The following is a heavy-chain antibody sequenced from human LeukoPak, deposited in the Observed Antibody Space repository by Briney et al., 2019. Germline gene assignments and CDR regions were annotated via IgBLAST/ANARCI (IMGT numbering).Heavy chain of an antibody. D-gene: IGHD6-19*01. CDR1: GYTFTSYA. CDR2: INAGNGNT. J-gene: IGHJ4*02. V-gene: IGHV1-3*01. Sequence: ASVKVSCKASGYTFTSYAMHWVRQAPGQRLEWMGWINAGNGNTKYSQKFQGRVTITRDTSASTAYMELSSLRSEDTAVYYCARVPSSGRGPFDYWGQGTLVTVSS. CDR3: ARVPSSGRGPFDY.